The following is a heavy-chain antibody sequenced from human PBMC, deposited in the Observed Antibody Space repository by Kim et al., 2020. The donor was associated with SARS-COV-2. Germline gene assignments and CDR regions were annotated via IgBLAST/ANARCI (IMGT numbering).Heavy chain of an antibody. CDR3: ARVPGSWSIRLPIYYYYGMDV. CDR1: GFTFSSYW. D-gene: IGHD6-13*01. V-gene: IGHV3-74*01. CDR2: INSDGSST. Sequence: GGSLRLSCAASGFTFSSYWMHWVRQAPGKGLVWVSRINSDGSSTSYADSVKGRFTISRDNAKNTLYLQMNSLRAEDTAVYYCARVPGSWSIRLPIYYYYGMDVWGQGTTVTVSS. J-gene: IGHJ6*02.